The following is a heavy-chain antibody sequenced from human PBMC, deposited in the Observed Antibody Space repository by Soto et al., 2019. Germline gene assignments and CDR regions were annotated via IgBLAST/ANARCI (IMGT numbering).Heavy chain of an antibody. CDR2: IYYSGST. CDR3: ATSYGNAWYTY. J-gene: IGHJ4*02. V-gene: IGHV4-59*01. CDR1: GGSISSYY. Sequence: SETLSLTCTVSGGSISSYYWSWIRQPPGKGLEWIGYIYYSGSTNYNPSLKSRVTISVDRSKIQFTLQLTSVTVVYTAVYYCATSYGNAWYTYWGQGTQVTVSS. D-gene: IGHD1-1*01.